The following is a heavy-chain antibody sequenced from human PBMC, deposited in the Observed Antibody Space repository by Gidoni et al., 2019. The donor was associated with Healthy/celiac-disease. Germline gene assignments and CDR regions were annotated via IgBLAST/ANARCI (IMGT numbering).Heavy chain of an antibody. J-gene: IGHJ6*02. D-gene: IGHD1-26*01. Sequence: QVQLQESGPGLVKPSETLSLTCTVSGGSISSYYWSWIRQPPGKGLEWIGYIYYSGSTNYNPSLKSRVTISVDTSKNQFSLKLSSVTAADTAVYYCARTGATDYYYYGMDVWGQGTTVTVSS. CDR3: ARTGATDYYYYGMDV. CDR2: IYYSGST. V-gene: IGHV4-59*01. CDR1: GGSISSYY.